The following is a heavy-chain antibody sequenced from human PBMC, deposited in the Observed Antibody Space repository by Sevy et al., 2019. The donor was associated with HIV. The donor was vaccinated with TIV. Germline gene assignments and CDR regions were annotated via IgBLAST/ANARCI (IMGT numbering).Heavy chain of an antibody. J-gene: IGHJ4*02. D-gene: IGHD2-15*01. CDR1: GFTFSSYA. Sequence: GGSLRLSCAASGFTFSSYAMHWVRQAPGKGLEWVAVISYDGSNKYYADSVKGRFTISRDNSRNTLYLQMNSLRAEDTAVYYCAGDRGRYCSGGSCYSGLDYWGQGTLVTVSS. CDR2: ISYDGSNK. CDR3: AGDRGRYCSGGSCYSGLDY. V-gene: IGHV3-30*04.